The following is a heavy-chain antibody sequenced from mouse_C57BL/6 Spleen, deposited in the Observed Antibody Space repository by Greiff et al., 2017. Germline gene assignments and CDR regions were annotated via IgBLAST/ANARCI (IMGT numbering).Heavy chain of an antibody. D-gene: IGHD1-1*01. V-gene: IGHV14-3*01. J-gene: IGHJ4*01. Sequence: VQLQQSVAELVRPGASVKLSCTASGFNIKNTYMHWVKQRPEQGLEWIGRIDPANGNTKYAPKFQGKATITADTSSNTAYLQLSSLTSEDTAIYYCASHLTVVATLPAMGYWGQGTSVTVSS. CDR1: GFNIKNTY. CDR3: ASHLTVVATLPAMGY. CDR2: IDPANGNT.